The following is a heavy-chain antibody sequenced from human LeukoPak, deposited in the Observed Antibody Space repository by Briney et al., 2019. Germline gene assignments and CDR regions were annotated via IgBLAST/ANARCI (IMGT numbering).Heavy chain of an antibody. V-gene: IGHV4-34*01. CDR3: ARGVIAIGWVAYYFDY. Sequence: SETLSLTCAVYGGSFSGYYWSWIRQPPGKGLEWIGEINHSGSTNYNPSLKSRVTISVDTSKNQFSLKLSSVTAADTAVYYCARGVIAIGWVAYYFDYWGQGTLVTVSS. CDR2: INHSGST. D-gene: IGHD2-21*01. J-gene: IGHJ4*02. CDR1: GGSFSGYY.